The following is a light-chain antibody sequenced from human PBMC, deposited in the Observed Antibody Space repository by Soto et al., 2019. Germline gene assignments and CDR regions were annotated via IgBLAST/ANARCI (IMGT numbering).Light chain of an antibody. CDR1: QNISSY. Sequence: IVLPQSPATVSLSPGGRASLSCRASQNISSYLIWYQQKPGQAPRLLMYDVSNRATGIPARFSGSGSGTDFTLTISSLEPEDLAVYYCQQRSNWPRTFGQGTKVDIK. CDR3: QQRSNWPRT. J-gene: IGKJ1*01. V-gene: IGKV3-11*01. CDR2: DVS.